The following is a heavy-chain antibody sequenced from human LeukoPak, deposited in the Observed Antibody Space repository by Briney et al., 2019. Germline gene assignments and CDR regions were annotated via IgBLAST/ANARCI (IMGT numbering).Heavy chain of an antibody. CDR1: GGSISGYY. D-gene: IGHD2-2*01. V-gene: IGHV4-34*01. Sequence: SETLSLTCTVSGGSISGYYWSWIRQPPGKGLEWIGEINQSGSTNYNPSLKSRVTISVDTSKNQFSLKLSSVTAADTALYYCTRGYAAARQRLPYPYYWGQGTLVTVSS. J-gene: IGHJ4*02. CDR2: INQSGST. CDR3: TRGYAAARQRLPYPYY.